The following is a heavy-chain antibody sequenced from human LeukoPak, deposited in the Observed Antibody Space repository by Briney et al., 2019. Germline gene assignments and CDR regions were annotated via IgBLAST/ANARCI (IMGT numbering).Heavy chain of an antibody. CDR1: GYTYTSYG. Sequence: ASVKVFCQASGYTYTSYGISWVRQAPGQGHEWMGWISAYNGNTNYAQKLQGRVTMTTDTSTSTAYMELRSLRSDDTAVYYCARKGSLLWFGELNYYFDYWGQGTLVTVSS. CDR2: ISAYNGNT. D-gene: IGHD3-10*01. CDR3: ARKGSLLWFGELNYYFDY. V-gene: IGHV1-18*01. J-gene: IGHJ4*02.